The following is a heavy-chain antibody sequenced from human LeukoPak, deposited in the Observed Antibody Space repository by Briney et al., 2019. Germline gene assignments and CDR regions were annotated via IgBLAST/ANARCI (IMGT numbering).Heavy chain of an antibody. CDR2: IWYDGSNK. Sequence: GGSLRLSCAASGLTFSSYGMHWVRQAPGKGLEWVAVIWYDGSNKYYADSVKGRFTISRDNSKNTLYLQMNSLRAEDTAVYYCARGIGTAYFDYWGQGTLVTVSS. CDR1: GLTFSSYG. CDR3: ARGIGTAYFDY. V-gene: IGHV3-33*01. D-gene: IGHD5-18*01. J-gene: IGHJ4*02.